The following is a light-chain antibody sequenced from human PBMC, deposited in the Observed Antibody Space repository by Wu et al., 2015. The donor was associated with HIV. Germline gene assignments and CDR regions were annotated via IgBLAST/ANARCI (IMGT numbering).Light chain of an antibody. Sequence: DIQMTQSPSSLSASVGDRVTITCRTSQSISTFLNWYQQKPGKAPKLLIYATSTLQSGVPSRFSGSGFGTDFTLTINRLEPEDFAVYYCQQFGYSPRTFGQGTKVEIK. J-gene: IGKJ1*01. CDR2: ATS. CDR3: QQFGYSPRT. V-gene: IGKV1-39*01. CDR1: QSISTF.